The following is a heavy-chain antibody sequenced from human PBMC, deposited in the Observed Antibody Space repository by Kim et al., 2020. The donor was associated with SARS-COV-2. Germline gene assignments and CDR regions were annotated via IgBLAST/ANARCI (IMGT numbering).Heavy chain of an antibody. V-gene: IGHV3-30*02. CDR3: AKAPDSSGWYLGY. D-gene: IGHD6-19*01. J-gene: IGHJ4*02. Sequence: YYADSVKGRFTSSRDNSKNTLYLQMNGLRAEDTAVYYCAKAPDSSGWYLGYWGQGTLVTVSS.